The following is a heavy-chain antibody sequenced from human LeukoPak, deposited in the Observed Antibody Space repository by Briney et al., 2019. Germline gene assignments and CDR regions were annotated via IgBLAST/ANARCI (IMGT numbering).Heavy chain of an antibody. CDR1: GGSISSSSYY. V-gene: IGHV4-39*07. D-gene: IGHD3-9*01. J-gene: IGHJ6*03. CDR3: ARVNRESSSDLAPLLRYFDWQRGNYYYYMDV. CDR2: IYYSGST. Sequence: SETLSLTCTVSGGSISSSSYYWGWIRQPPGKGLEWIGSIYYSGSTYYNPSLKSRVTISVDTSKNQFSLKLSSVTAVDTAVHYCARVNRESSSDLAPLLRYFDWQRGNYYYYMDVWGKGTTVTVSS.